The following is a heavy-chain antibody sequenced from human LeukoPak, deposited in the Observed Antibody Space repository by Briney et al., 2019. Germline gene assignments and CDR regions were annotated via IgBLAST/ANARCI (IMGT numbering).Heavy chain of an antibody. CDR2: IWYDGSNK. V-gene: IGHV3-33*01. D-gene: IGHD3-10*01. Sequence: GRSLRLSCAASGFTFSSYGMHWVRQAPGKGLEGVAVIWYDGSNKYYADSVKGRFTISRDNSKNTLYLQMNSLRAEATAVYYCARARRYYGSGVKDAFDIWGQGTMVTVSS. CDR1: GFTFSSYG. J-gene: IGHJ3*02. CDR3: ARARRYYGSGVKDAFDI.